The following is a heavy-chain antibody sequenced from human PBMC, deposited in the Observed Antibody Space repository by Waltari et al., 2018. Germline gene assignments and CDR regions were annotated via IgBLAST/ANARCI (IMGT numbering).Heavy chain of an antibody. CDR3: AASGSGGCSSTSCYSYY. CDR2: VDPEDGET. V-gene: IGHV1-69-2*01. Sequence: EVQLVQSGAEVKKPGATVKISCKVSGYTFTDYYMHWVQQAPGKGLEWMGLVDPEDGETIYAEKFQGRFTITADTSTDTAYMELSSLRSEDTAVYYCAASGSGGCSSTSCYSYYWGQGTLVTVSS. J-gene: IGHJ4*02. CDR1: GYTFTDYY. D-gene: IGHD2-2*01.